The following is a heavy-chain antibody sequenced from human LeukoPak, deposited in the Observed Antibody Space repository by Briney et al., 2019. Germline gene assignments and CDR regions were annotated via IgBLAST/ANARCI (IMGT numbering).Heavy chain of an antibody. CDR2: MNPNSGNT. J-gene: IGHJ5*02. CDR1: GYTFTSYD. CDR3: ASGRYCSRTSCSSWFDP. Sequence: GASVKVSCKASGYTFTSYDIKWVRQATGQGLEWKGWMNPNSGNTGYAQKFQGRVIMTRNTSISTAYMELSSLRSEDTAVHYCASGRYCSRTSCSSWFDPWGQGTLVTVSS. V-gene: IGHV1-8*01. D-gene: IGHD2-2*01.